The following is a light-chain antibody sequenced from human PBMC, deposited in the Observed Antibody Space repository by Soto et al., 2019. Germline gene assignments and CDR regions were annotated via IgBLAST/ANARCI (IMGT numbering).Light chain of an antibody. CDR3: TSYTSSRGVV. V-gene: IGLV2-14*01. CDR1: SSDVGGYNY. Sequence: QSALTQPASVSGSPGQSITISCTGTSSDVGGYNYVSWYQQHPGKAPKLMIYEVSNWPSGVSNRFSGSKSGNTASLTISGLQADDEADYYCTSYTSSRGVVFGGGTKLTVL. J-gene: IGLJ2*01. CDR2: EVS.